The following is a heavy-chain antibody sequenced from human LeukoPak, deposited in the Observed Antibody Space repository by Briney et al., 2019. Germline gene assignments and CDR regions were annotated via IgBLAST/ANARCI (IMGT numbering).Heavy chain of an antibody. CDR3: ARGRDYYGSGDNWFDP. D-gene: IGHD3-10*01. CDR1: GFTFSSYW. J-gene: IGHJ5*02. CDR2: INSDGSST. Sequence: GGSLRLSCAASGFTFSSYWMHWVRQAPGKGLVWVSRINSDGSSTSYADSVKGRLTISRDNAKNTLYLQMNSLRAEDTAVYYCARGRDYYGSGDNWFDPWGQGTLVTVSS. V-gene: IGHV3-74*01.